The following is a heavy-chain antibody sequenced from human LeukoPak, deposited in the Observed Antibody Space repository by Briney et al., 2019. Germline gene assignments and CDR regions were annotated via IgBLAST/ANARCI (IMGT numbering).Heavy chain of an antibody. V-gene: IGHV3-74*01. D-gene: IGHD1-26*01. CDR2: INSDGSST. Sequence: GGSLRLSCAASGFTFSSYWMHWVRQAPGKGLVWVSRINSDGSSTSYADSVKGRFTISRDNSKNTLYLQMNSLRAEDTAVFYCVRDSPRVTSGNFLYYFDYWGQGTLVTVSS. J-gene: IGHJ4*02. CDR1: GFTFSSYW. CDR3: VRDSPRVTSGNFLYYFDY.